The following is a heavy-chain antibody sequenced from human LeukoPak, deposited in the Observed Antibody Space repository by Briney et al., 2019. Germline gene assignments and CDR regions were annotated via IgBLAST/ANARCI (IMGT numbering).Heavy chain of an antibody. D-gene: IGHD6-19*01. V-gene: IGHV3-30*18. CDR3: AKALGSIAVAGPLDY. Sequence: GRSLRLSCAASGFTFSSNGMHWVRQAPGKGLEWVAVISYDGSNKYYADSVKGRFTISRDNSKNTLYLQMNSLRAEDTAVYYCAKALGSIAVAGPLDYWGQGTLVTVSS. CDR1: GFTFSSNG. J-gene: IGHJ4*02. CDR2: ISYDGSNK.